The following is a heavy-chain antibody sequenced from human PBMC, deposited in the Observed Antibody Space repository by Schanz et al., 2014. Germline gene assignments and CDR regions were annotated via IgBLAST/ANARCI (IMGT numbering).Heavy chain of an antibody. CDR1: GYTFRFTSYN. V-gene: IGHV1-46*01. CDR2: INYSGGGT. Sequence: QVQVEQSGPVVKKPGASVTVSCQASGYTFRFTSYNVHWVRQAPGQGLEWMGYINYSGGGTSYAQKFQDRLTMTRDASTSTVYKELSSLEAEQTAVYCCTSEAQDGDGLRSYATAWGQGTLVTVSS. CDR3: TSEAQDGDGLRSYATA. D-gene: IGHD3-16*01. J-gene: IGHJ5*02.